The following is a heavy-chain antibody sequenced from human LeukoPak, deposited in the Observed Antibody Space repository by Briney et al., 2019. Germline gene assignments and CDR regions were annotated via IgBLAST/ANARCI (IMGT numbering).Heavy chain of an antibody. CDR1: GFTFSSYG. CDR3: AKDRVTYSSGKVDY. J-gene: IGHJ4*02. D-gene: IGHD6-25*01. V-gene: IGHV3-30*18. Sequence: PGRSLRLSCAASGFTFSSYGMHWVRQAPGKGLEWVAVISCDGSNKYYADSVKGRFTISRDNSKNTLYLQMNSLRAEDTAVYYCAKDRVTYSSGKVDYWGQGTLVTVSS. CDR2: ISCDGSNK.